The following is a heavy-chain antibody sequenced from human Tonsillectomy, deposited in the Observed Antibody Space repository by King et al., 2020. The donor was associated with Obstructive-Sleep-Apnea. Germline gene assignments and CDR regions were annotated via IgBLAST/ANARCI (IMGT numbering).Heavy chain of an antibody. Sequence: VQLQESGPGLVKPSETLSLTCTVSGGSISSYYWSWIRQPPGKGLEWIGYIYYSGSTNYNPSLKSRVTISVDTSKNQFSLKLSSLTAADTAVYYCARHERDDSSGYYYLYYFDYWGQGTLVTVSS. D-gene: IGHD3-22*01. J-gene: IGHJ4*02. CDR3: ARHERDDSSGYYYLYYFDY. CDR2: IYYSGST. V-gene: IGHV4-59*08. CDR1: GGSISSYY.